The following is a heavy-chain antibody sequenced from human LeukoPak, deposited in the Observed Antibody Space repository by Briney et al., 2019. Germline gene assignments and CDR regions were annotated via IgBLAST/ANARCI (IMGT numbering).Heavy chain of an antibody. J-gene: IGHJ4*02. CDR2: ISDSGGRT. V-gene: IGHV3-23*01. CDR3: AKRGVVIRVILVGFHKEAYYFDS. CDR1: GITLSNYG. Sequence: GGSLRLSCAVSGITLSNYGMSWVRQAPGKGLEWVAGISDSGGRTNYADSVKGRFTISRDSPKNAVYLQMNSLRAEDTAVYFCAKRGVVIRVILVGFHKEAYYFDSWGQGALVTVSS. D-gene: IGHD3-22*01.